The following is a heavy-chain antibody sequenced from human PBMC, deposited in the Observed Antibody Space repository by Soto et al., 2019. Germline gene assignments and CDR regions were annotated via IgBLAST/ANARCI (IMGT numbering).Heavy chain of an antibody. Sequence: QVQLVESGGGVVQPGRSLRLSSAASGFTFSGYGMHWVRQAPGKGLEWVAVIWYDGSNENYADTVKGRFTISRDNSKKTLYLQMNSLRDEDTAVYYCARRFSSGWYADYWGQGTLVTVSS. CDR1: GFTFSGYG. D-gene: IGHD6-19*01. J-gene: IGHJ4*02. V-gene: IGHV3-33*01. CDR3: ARRFSSGWYADY. CDR2: IWYDGSNE.